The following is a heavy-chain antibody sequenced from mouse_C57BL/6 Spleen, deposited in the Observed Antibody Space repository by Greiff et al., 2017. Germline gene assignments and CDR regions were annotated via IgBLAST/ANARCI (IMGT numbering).Heavy chain of an antibody. CDR1: GFNIKDYY. Sequence: VQLQQSGAELVRPGASVKLSCTASGFNIKDYYMHWVKQRPEQGLEWIGRIDPEDGDTEYAPKFQGKATMTADTSSNTAYLQLSSLTSEDTAVYYCTTDYYGSTQAWFADWGQGTLVTVSA. CDR2: IDPEDGDT. V-gene: IGHV14-1*01. D-gene: IGHD1-1*01. CDR3: TTDYYGSTQAWFAD. J-gene: IGHJ3*01.